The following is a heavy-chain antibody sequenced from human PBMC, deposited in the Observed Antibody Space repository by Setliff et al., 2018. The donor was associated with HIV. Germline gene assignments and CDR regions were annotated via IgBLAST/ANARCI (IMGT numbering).Heavy chain of an antibody. CDR2: ITAYNDNT. Sequence: ASVKVSCKASGYTFTSYGISWVRQAPGQGLEWMGWITAYNDNTYYEGKFQGRVTMTADTSTSTAYMELSRLRSDDPAGYYCASDYSDSSGYIFFPGLPDYWGQGTLVTSPQ. CDR1: GYTFTSYG. J-gene: IGHJ4*02. D-gene: IGHD3-22*01. CDR3: ASDYSDSSGYIFFPGLPDY. V-gene: IGHV1-18*01.